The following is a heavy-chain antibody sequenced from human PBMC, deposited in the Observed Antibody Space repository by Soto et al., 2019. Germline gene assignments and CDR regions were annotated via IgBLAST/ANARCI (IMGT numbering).Heavy chain of an antibody. CDR1: GYSFTSYA. CDR2: INGGNGNT. D-gene: IGHD2-2*02. J-gene: IGHJ4*02. Sequence: GASVQVSCKASGYSFTSYAMHWVRQAPGQRLEWMGWINGGNGNTKYSQKFQGRVTITRDTSASTAYMELSSLRSEETAVYYCARSLQVVPAAIDYWGQGTLVTVSS. CDR3: ARSLQVVPAAIDY. V-gene: IGHV1-3*01.